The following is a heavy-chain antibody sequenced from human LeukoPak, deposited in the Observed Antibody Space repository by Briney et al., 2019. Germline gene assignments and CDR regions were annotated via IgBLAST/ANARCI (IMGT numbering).Heavy chain of an antibody. D-gene: IGHD2-21*01. J-gene: IGHJ4*02. CDR1: GFTFSNYA. V-gene: IGHV3-64*01. Sequence: PGGSLRLSCAASGFTFSNYAMHWVRQAPGKGLEYVSAMSSNGGSTYYANSVKGRFTISRDNSKNTLYLQMGSLRAEDTAVYYCARCWVFGGCDCPKDYWGQGSLVIVSS. CDR3: ARCWVFGGCDCPKDY. CDR2: MSSNGGST.